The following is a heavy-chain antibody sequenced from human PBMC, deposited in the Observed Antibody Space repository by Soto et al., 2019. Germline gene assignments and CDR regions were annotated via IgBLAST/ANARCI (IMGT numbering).Heavy chain of an antibody. Sequence: QVQLVQSGAEVKKPGSSVKVSCKASGGTFSSYTISWVRQAPGQGLEWMGGIIPLFGTAIYAQMFQGRVMITADESTSTAYMQLSSLRSEDTAVYYCAREGYGDYCNPFDCWGQGTLVTVYS. J-gene: IGHJ4*02. CDR2: IIPLFGTA. D-gene: IGHD4-17*01. CDR3: AREGYGDYCNPFDC. V-gene: IGHV1-69*01. CDR1: GGTFSSYT.